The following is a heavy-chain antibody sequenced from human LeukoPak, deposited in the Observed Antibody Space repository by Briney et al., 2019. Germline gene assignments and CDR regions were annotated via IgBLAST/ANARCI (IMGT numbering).Heavy chain of an antibody. J-gene: IGHJ4*02. CDR2: IHHSGST. D-gene: IGHD1-26*01. V-gene: IGHV4-4*02. CDR3: AREFVQGSSLPYFDY. CDR1: GGSISSSHW. Sequence: SGTLSLTCSVSGGSISSSHWWGWVRQPPGKGLEWVGEIHHSGSTNSNPSLKSRVTISVDKSKNQFSLRLNSVTAADTAVYYCAREFVQGSSLPYFDYWGQGTLVTVSS.